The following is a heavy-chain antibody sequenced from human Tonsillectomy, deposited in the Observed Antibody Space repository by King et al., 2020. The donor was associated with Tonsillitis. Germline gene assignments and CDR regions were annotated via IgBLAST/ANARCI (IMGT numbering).Heavy chain of an antibody. CDR1: GYSFTSYW. D-gene: IGHD3-16*01. CDR3: ARREGEPQIWFDP. J-gene: IGHJ5*02. CDR2: IDPSDSYT. V-gene: IGHV5-10-1*01. Sequence: QLVQSGAEVKKPGASLRISCKGSGYSFTSYWIRWVRQMPGKGLEWMGRIDPSDSYTNYSPSFQGHVTISADKSISTAYLQWSSLKASDTAMYYCARREGEPQIWFDPWGQGTLVTVSS.